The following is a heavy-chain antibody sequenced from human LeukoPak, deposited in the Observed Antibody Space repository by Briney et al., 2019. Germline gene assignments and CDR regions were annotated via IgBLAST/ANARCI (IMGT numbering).Heavy chain of an antibody. CDR3: AKDQGITHYFYYVDV. J-gene: IGHJ6*03. CDR2: IKQDGGAK. CDR1: GFTFSSYW. Sequence: GGSLRLSCAASGFTFSSYWMSWVRQAPGKGLEWVANIKQDGGAKYYVDSVKGRFTISRDNPKNTLFLQMNSLRVEDTAVYFCAKDQGITHYFYYVDVWGKGTTVTVSS. D-gene: IGHD1-14*01. V-gene: IGHV3-7*01.